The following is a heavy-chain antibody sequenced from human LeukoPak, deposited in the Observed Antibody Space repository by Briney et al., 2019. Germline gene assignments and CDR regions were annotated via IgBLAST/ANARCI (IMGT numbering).Heavy chain of an antibody. V-gene: IGHV1-3*01. D-gene: IGHD3-22*01. CDR2: INGGNGNT. Sequence: ASVKVSCKASGYTFTSYAMHWVRQAPGQRLEWMGWINGGNGNTKYSQKLQGRVTITADESTSTAYMELSSLRSEDTAVYYCARDRALDYYDSSGYYLFAYWGQGTLVTVSS. CDR3: ARDRALDYYDSSGYYLFAY. J-gene: IGHJ4*02. CDR1: GYTFTSYA.